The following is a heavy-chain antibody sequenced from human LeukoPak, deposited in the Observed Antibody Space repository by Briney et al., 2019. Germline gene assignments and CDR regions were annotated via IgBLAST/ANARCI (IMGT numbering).Heavy chain of an antibody. CDR3: TRRFDS. CDR2: ISDTGSTI. J-gene: IGHJ4*02. Sequence: GESLRLSCVASGFTLSSYSMNGVRQAPGKGLEWVSYISDTGSTIAYADSVKGRFTMSRDEAKNSLHLQMNSLRDEDTAVYYCTRRFDSWGQGVLVTVFS. V-gene: IGHV3-48*02. CDR1: GFTLSSYS.